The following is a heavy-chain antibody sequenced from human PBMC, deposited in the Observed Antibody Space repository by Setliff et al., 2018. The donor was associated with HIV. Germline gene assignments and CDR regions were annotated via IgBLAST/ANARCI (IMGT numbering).Heavy chain of an antibody. Sequence: ASEKVSCKASGYTFTTYPLHWVRQAPGQGLAWMGVSNTRGGSAGYAEKFRGRVTITRDTSTNSVYMDLRNLRSEDTAVYYCARNQGDSSGCYALDYWGHGTLVTVSS. J-gene: IGHJ4*01. V-gene: IGHV1-46*01. D-gene: IGHD6-19*01. CDR2: SNTRGGSA. CDR3: ARNQGDSSGCYALDY. CDR1: GYTFTTYP.